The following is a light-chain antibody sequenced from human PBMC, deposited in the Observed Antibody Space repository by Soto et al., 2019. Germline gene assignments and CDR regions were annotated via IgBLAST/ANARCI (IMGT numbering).Light chain of an antibody. CDR2: DVS. CDR3: ISYTGSSTLGV. CDR1: SSDVGGYNY. Sequence: QSALTQPASVSGSPGQSITISCTGTSSDVGGYNYVSWYQQHPGKAPKLMIYDVSNRPSGVSNRFSGSKSGNTASLTISGRHAEDEADYYCISYTGSSTLGVFGGGTKLTVL. J-gene: IGLJ2*01. V-gene: IGLV2-14*01.